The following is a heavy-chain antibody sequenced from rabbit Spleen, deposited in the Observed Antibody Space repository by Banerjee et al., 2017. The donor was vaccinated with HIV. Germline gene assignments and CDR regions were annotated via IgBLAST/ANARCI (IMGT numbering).Heavy chain of an antibody. D-gene: IGHD8-1*01. CDR3: ARDVGTSFSTYGMDL. J-gene: IGHJ6*01. Sequence: QSLEESGGDLVKPGASLTLTCIASGVSFSGSSYMCWVRQAPGKGLEWIACIEAGSSGSTYSATWAKGRFTISKTSSTTVTLQMTSLTAADTATYFCARDVGTSFSTYGMDLWGPGTLVTVS. CDR2: IEAGSSGST. V-gene: IGHV1S40*01. CDR1: GVSFSGSSY.